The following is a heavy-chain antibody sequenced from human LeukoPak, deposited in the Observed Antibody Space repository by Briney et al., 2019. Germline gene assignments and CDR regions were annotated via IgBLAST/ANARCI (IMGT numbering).Heavy chain of an antibody. Sequence: ASVKVSCKASGCTFSSYDINWVRQATGQGLEWMGWINPNSGNTGYAQKFQGRVTITRDNSISTAYMELSSLRSADTAVYYCAKGRSVLMTTVNTVCYYYMDGWGKGTTVTDSS. CDR1: GCTFSSYD. D-gene: IGHD4-11*01. CDR2: INPNSGNT. V-gene: IGHV1-8*01. CDR3: AKGRSVLMTTVNTVCYYYMDG. J-gene: IGHJ6*03.